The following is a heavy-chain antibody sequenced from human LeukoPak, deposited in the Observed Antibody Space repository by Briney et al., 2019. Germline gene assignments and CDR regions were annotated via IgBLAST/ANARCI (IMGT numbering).Heavy chain of an antibody. CDR2: MSPNSGDT. Sequence: ASVRVSCKASGYTFTSYDFNWVRQATGQRPEWMGWMSPNSGDTGYAQKFQDRVTMTGNTSISTAYMELSSLRSDDTAVYYCARGPPNWGYDYWGPGTLVTVSS. D-gene: IGHD7-27*01. V-gene: IGHV1-8*01. CDR3: ARGPPNWGYDY. CDR1: GYTFTSYD. J-gene: IGHJ4*02.